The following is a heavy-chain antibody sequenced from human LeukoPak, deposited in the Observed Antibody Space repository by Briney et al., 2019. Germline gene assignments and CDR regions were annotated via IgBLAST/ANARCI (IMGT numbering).Heavy chain of an antibody. D-gene: IGHD3-22*01. V-gene: IGHV4-59*11. J-gene: IGHJ3*02. CDR1: GGSISSHY. CDR2: IYYSGST. Sequence: PSETLSPTCTVSGGSISSHYWSWIRQPPGKGLEWIGYIYYSGSTTYNPSLKSRVTISVDTSKNQFSLKLSSVTAADTAVYYCARVSSGYYYSAFDIWGQGTMVTVSS. CDR3: ARVSSGYYYSAFDI.